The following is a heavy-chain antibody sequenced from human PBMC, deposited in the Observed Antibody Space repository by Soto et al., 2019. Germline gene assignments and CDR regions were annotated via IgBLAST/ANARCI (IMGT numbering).Heavy chain of an antibody. V-gene: IGHV4-4*02. CDR1: GGSVSSANW. CDR2: IYHSGST. CDR3: ARHVDTAMLSGPYYYDSSGPYFDY. Sequence: SETLSLTCAVSGGSVSSANWWSWVRQPPGKGLEWIGEIYHSGSTNYNPSLKSRVTISVDKSRNQSSLKLSSVTAADTAVYYCARHVDTAMLSGPYYYDSSGPYFDYWGQGTLVTVSS. J-gene: IGHJ4*02. D-gene: IGHD3-22*01.